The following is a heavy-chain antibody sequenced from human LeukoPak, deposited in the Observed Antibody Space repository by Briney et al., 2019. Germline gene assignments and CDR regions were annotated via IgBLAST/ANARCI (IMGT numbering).Heavy chain of an antibody. J-gene: IGHJ4*02. CDR3: ARLGIAAAGMDY. CDR1: GGSFSGYY. Sequence: SETLSLTCAVYGGSFSGYYWSWIRQPPGKGLEWIGEINHSGSTNYNPSLKSRVTVSVDTSKNQFSLKLSSVTAADTAVYYCARLGIAAAGMDYWGQGTLVTVSS. CDR2: INHSGST. D-gene: IGHD6-13*01. V-gene: IGHV4-34*01.